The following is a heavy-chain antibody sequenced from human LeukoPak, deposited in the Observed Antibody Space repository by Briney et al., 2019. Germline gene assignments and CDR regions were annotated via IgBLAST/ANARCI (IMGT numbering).Heavy chain of an antibody. CDR2: IYYSGST. V-gene: IGHV4-59*01. J-gene: IGHJ4*02. Sequence: SETLSLTCTVSGGSISSYYWSWIRQPPGKGLEWIGYIYYSGSTNYNPSLKSRVTLSVDTSKNQFSLKLSSVTAADTAVYYCARAWGPGGHFDYWGQGTLVTVSS. D-gene: IGHD3-16*01. CDR1: GGSISSYY. CDR3: ARAWGPGGHFDY.